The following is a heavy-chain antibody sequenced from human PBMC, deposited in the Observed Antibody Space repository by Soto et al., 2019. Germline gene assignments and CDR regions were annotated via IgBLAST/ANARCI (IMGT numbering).Heavy chain of an antibody. V-gene: IGHV1-18*04. CDR2: ISAYNGNT. Sequence: XSVKISCKASVYTFTSYGISWVRQAPGQGLEWMGWISAYNGNTNYAQKLQGRVTMTTDTSTSTAYMELRSLRSDDTAVYYCARARLVGATLHRSRPYYFDYWGQGTLVTVSS. CDR3: ARARLVGATLHRSRPYYFDY. J-gene: IGHJ4*02. CDR1: VYTFTSYG. D-gene: IGHD1-26*01.